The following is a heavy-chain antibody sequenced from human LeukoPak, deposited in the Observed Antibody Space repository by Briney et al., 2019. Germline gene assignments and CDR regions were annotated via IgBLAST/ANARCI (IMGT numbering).Heavy chain of an antibody. CDR3: ARGGTADY. CDR1: GHSIINSYY. Sequence: SETLSLTCTVSGHSIINSYYWSWIRQPPGKGLEWIGYIYHSGSTYYNPSLKSRVTISVDRSKNQFSLKLSSVTAADTAVYYCARGGTADYWGQGTLVTVSS. D-gene: IGHD3-16*01. CDR2: IYHSGST. J-gene: IGHJ4*02. V-gene: IGHV4-38-2*02.